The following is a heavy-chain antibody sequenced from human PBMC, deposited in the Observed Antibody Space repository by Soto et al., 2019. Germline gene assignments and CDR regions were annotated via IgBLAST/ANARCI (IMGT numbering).Heavy chain of an antibody. CDR3: MVTVTPMDV. V-gene: IGHV3-73*01. CDR2: IRTKASNYAT. J-gene: IGHJ6*02. D-gene: IGHD4-17*01. Sequence: EVQLVESGGGLVQPGASLKLSCAASGFTFSGSGIHWVRQASGKGLEWVGHIRTKASNYATEYAASVRGRFTISRDDSKNTAYRHMASLTTEDTAVYYCMVTVTPMDVWGQGTTVTVSS. CDR1: GFTFSGSG.